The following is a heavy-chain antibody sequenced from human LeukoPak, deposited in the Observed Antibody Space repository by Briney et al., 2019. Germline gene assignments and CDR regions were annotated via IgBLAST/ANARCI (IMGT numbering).Heavy chain of an antibody. V-gene: IGHV1-69*13. D-gene: IGHD3-22*01. CDR2: IIPIFGTA. Sequence: SVKVSCKASGGTFSSYAISWVRQAPGQGLEWMGGIIPIFGTANYAQKFQGRVTITADESTSTAYMELSSLRSEDTAVYYCASGTYYYDSSGYYWNVSGYYYGMDVWGQGTTVTVSS. CDR3: ASGTYYYDSSGYYWNVSGYYYGMDV. J-gene: IGHJ6*02. CDR1: GGTFSSYA.